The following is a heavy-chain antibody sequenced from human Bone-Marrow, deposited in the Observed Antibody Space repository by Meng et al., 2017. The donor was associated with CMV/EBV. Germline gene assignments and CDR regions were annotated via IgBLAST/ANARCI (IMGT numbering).Heavy chain of an antibody. Sequence: CAFSGDSINSRYWWSWVRQPPGKGLEWIGEIYHSGSTNYNPSLKSRVTISVDKSKNQFSLKLSSVTAADTAVYYCARNHGKTDFDYWGQGTLVTVSS. CDR3: ARNHGKTDFDY. J-gene: IGHJ4*02. CDR1: GDSINSRYW. V-gene: IGHV4-4*02. D-gene: IGHD1-14*01. CDR2: IYHSGST.